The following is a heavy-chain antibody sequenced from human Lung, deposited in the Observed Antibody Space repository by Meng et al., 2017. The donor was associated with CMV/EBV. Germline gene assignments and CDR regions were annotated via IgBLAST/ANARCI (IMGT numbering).Heavy chain of an antibody. CDR2: IYYSGGT. D-gene: IGHD2-2*02. V-gene: IGHV4-59*01. CDR1: GGSTSPYY. CDR3: ARHYCGSNVCYTDWFDP. Sequence: LXXTVSGGSTSPYYWSWIRQPPGKGLEWIGYIYYSGGTNYNPSLKSRVTISVDTSKNQFSLKLTSVTAADTAVYYCARHYCGSNVCYTDWFDPWGQGTLVTVSS. J-gene: IGHJ5*02.